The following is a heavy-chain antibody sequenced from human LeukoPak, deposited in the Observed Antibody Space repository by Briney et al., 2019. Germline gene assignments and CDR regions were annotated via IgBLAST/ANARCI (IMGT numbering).Heavy chain of an antibody. CDR2: IYHSGST. CDR3: ARAPVSNNWFDP. Sequence: SETLSLTCTVSGYSIGSAYYWGWIRQPPGKGLEWIGNIYHSGSTYYSPSLKSRVTISMDTFKNQFSLKLSSVTAADTAMYYCARAPVSNNWFDPWGQGTLATVSS. CDR1: GYSIGSAYY. J-gene: IGHJ5*02. D-gene: IGHD4-11*01. V-gene: IGHV4-38-2*02.